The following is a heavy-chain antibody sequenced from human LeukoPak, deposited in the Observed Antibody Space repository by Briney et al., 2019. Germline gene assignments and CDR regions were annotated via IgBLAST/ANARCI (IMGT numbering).Heavy chain of an antibody. D-gene: IGHD6-19*01. CDR1: GFIFSNYA. CDR2: ISGSGDST. Sequence: GGSLRLSCAATGFIFSNYAMNWVRQAPGKGLEWVSIISGSGDSTHYADSVKGRFTISRDNSKNTLYLQMNSLRAEDTAVYYCARSSGSGWYVTWEYYFDYWGQGTLVTVSS. J-gene: IGHJ4*02. V-gene: IGHV3-23*01. CDR3: ARSSGSGWYVTWEYYFDY.